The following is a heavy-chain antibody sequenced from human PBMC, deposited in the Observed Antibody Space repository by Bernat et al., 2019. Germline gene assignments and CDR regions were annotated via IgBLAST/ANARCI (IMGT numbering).Heavy chain of an antibody. J-gene: IGHJ4*02. CDR2: IYYLGST. D-gene: IGHD3-22*01. CDR1: GGSFSGYY. Sequence: QVQLQQWGAGLLKPSETLSLTCAVYGGSFSGYYWSCIRQPPGKGLEWIAYIYYLGSTNYNPSLKSRVTISVDTSKNQFSLKVNSVTAADTAVYYCARSYYDSSGHYYFDYWGQGTLVTVYS. CDR3: ARSYYDSSGHYYFDY. V-gene: IGHV4-34*11.